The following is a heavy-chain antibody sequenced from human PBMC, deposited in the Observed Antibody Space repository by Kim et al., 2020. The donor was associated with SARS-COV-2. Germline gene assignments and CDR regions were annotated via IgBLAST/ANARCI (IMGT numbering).Heavy chain of an antibody. CDR1: GFTFSSYS. CDR3: ARDSDYGGTQEYFQH. V-gene: IGHV3-48*02. Sequence: GGSLRLSCAASGFTFSSYSMNWVRQAPGKGLEWVSYISSSSSTIYYADSVKGRFTISRDNAKNSLYLQMNSLRDEDTAVYYCARDSDYGGTQEYFQHWGQGTLVTVSS. D-gene: IGHD4-17*01. J-gene: IGHJ1*01. CDR2: ISSSSSTI.